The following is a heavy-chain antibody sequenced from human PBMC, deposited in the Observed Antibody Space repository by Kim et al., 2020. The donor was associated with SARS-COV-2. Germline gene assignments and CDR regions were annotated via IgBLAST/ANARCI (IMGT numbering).Heavy chain of an antibody. Sequence: YYADAVKGRFTISRDNAKNSLYLQMNSLRAEDTAVYYCARDLGFYYGVAYWGQGTLVTVSS. J-gene: IGHJ4*02. V-gene: IGHV3-11*04. D-gene: IGHD1-26*01. CDR3: ARDLGFYYGVAY.